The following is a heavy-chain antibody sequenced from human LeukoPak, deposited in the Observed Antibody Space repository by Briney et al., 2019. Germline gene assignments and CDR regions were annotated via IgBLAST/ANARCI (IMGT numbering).Heavy chain of an antibody. Sequence: GGSLRLSCAASGFTFTNHPMHWVRQTSGKRLEYVSAISPSGHRTWYADSVRGRFTISRDNSKNTMYLQMNSLRAEDTAVYYCARVLLWFGELSYAFDIWGQGTMVTVSS. CDR2: ISPSGHRT. CDR1: GFTFTNHP. J-gene: IGHJ3*02. CDR3: ARVLLWFGELSYAFDI. V-gene: IGHV3-64*02. D-gene: IGHD3-10*01.